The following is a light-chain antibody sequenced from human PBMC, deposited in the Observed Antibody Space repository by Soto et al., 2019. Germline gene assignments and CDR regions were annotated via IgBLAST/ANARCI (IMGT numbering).Light chain of an antibody. CDR3: QSYDSSLSGPYV. Sequence: QPVLTQPTSVSGAPGQRVTISCTGSSSNIGAGYDVHWYQQLPGTAPKLLIYGNSNRPSGVPDRFSGSKSGTSASLAITGLHAEDEADYYCQSYDSSLSGPYVFGTGTKVTVL. J-gene: IGLJ1*01. CDR1: SSNIGAGYD. CDR2: GNS. V-gene: IGLV1-40*01.